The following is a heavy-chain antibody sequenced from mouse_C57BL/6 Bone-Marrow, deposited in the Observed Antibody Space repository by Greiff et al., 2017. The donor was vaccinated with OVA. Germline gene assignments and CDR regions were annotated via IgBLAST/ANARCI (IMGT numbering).Heavy chain of an antibody. D-gene: IGHD1-1*01. CDR3: ARMITTVVAPYYFDY. J-gene: IGHJ2*01. Sequence: DVQLQESGPELVKPGASVKISCKASGYSFTGYYMNWVKQSPEKSLEWIGEINPSTGGTTYNQKFKAKATLTVDKSSSTAYMQLKSLTSEDSAVYYCARMITTVVAPYYFDYWGQGTTLTVSS. CDR2: INPSTGGT. CDR1: GYSFTGYY. V-gene: IGHV1-42*01.